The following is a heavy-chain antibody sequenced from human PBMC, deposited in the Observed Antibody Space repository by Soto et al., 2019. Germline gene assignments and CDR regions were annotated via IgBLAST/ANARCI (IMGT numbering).Heavy chain of an antibody. CDR1: GGSISSYY. V-gene: IGHV4-59*08. J-gene: IGHJ4*02. D-gene: IGHD4-17*01. CDR2: IYYSGST. CDR3: ARHFLRLPDFDY. Sequence: SETLSLTCTVSGGSISSYYWSWIRQPPGKGLEWIGYIYYSGSTNYNPSLKSRVTISVDTSKNQFSLKLSSVTAADTAVYYCARHFLRLPDFDYWGQGTLVTVSS.